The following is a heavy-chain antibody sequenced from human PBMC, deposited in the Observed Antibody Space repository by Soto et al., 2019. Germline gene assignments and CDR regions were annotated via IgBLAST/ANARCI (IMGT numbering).Heavy chain of an antibody. D-gene: IGHD3-16*02. CDR1: GFTFSSYD. CDR2: IGTAGDT. CDR3: ARVKDYAWGSYRSYYFDY. V-gene: IGHV3-13*01. J-gene: IGHJ4*02. Sequence: GGSLRLSCAASGFTFSSYDMHWVRQATGKGLEWVSAIGTAGDTYYPGSVKGRFTISRENAKNSLYLQMNSLRAGDTAVYYCARVKDYAWGSYRSYYFDYWGQGTLVTVYS.